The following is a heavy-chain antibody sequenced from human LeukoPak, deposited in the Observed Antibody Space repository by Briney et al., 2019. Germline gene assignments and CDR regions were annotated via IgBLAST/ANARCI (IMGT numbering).Heavy chain of an antibody. J-gene: IGHJ4*02. D-gene: IGHD1-26*01. CDR2: IYHSGST. CDR1: GYSISSGYY. Sequence: SETLSLTCTVSGYSISSGYYWGWIRQPPGKGLEWIGSIYHSGSTYYNPSLKSRVTISVDTSKNQFSLKLSSVTAADTAVYYCARGRYSGSYYGYWGQGTLVTVSS. V-gene: IGHV4-38-2*02. CDR3: ARGRYSGSYYGY.